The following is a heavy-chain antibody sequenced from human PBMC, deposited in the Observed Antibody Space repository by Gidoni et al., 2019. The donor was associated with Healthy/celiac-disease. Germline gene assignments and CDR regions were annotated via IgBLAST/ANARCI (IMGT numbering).Heavy chain of an antibody. Sequence: EVQLVESGGGLVKPGGSLRLSCAASGFTFSNAWMSWVRQAPGKGLEWVGRIKSKTDGGTTDYAAPVKGRFTISRDDSKNTLYLQMNSLKTEDTAVYYCTTGHIVVVPAALTNYYYYGMDVWGQGTTVTVSS. J-gene: IGHJ6*02. CDR2: IKSKTDGGTT. CDR3: TTGHIVVVPAALTNYYYYGMDV. CDR1: GFTFSNAW. V-gene: IGHV3-15*01. D-gene: IGHD2-2*01.